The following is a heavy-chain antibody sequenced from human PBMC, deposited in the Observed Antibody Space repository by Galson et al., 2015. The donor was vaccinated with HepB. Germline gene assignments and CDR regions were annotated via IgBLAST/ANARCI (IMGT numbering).Heavy chain of an antibody. CDR3: ARLRRVNYYDSSGYLDY. J-gene: IGHJ4*02. V-gene: IGHV4-59*08. Sequence: ETLSLTCTVSGGSISSYCWSWIRQPPGKGLEWIGYIYYSGSTNYNPSLKSRVTISVDTSKNQFSLKLSSVTAADTAVYYCARLRRVNYYDSSGYLDYWGQGTLVTVSS. CDR2: IYYSGST. CDR1: GGSISSYC. D-gene: IGHD3-22*01.